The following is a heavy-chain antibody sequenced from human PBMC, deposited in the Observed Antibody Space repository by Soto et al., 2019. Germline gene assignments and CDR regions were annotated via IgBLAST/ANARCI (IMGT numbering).Heavy chain of an antibody. Sequence: QVQLVQSGAEVKKPGASVKVSCKASGYTFTSYAMHWVRQAPGQRLEWMGWINAGNGNTKYSQKFQGRVTITRDTSASTAYMELSSLRSEDTDVYYCARSTMVRGVTPWGQGTLVTVSS. J-gene: IGHJ5*02. V-gene: IGHV1-3*01. CDR1: GYTFTSYA. CDR2: INAGNGNT. CDR3: ARSTMVRGVTP. D-gene: IGHD3-10*01.